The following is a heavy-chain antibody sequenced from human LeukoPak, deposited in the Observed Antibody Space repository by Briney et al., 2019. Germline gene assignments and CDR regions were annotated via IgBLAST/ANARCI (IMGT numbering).Heavy chain of an antibody. CDR3: ATRTIFPYYYYMDV. J-gene: IGHJ6*03. D-gene: IGHD1-14*01. Sequence: ASVKVSCKASGYTFTGYYMHWVRQAPGQGLEWMGRINPNSGGTNYAQKFQGRVTMTRDTSISTAYMELSRLRSDDTAVYYCATRTIFPYYYYMDVWAKGPRSPSP. CDR2: INPNSGGT. CDR1: GYTFTGYY. V-gene: IGHV1-2*06.